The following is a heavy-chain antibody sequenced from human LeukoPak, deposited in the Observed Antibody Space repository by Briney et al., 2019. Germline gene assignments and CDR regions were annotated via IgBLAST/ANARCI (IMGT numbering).Heavy chain of an antibody. CDR1: GYTFTNYD. J-gene: IGHJ4*02. Sequence: GASVKVSCKTSGYTFTNYDINWVRQATGQGLEWMGWINPKSGRTGYAQKFQGRVTITRNTSISTAYMELSSLRSEDTAVYYCARETSSRYFDYWGQGTLLTVSS. CDR2: INPKSGRT. CDR3: ARETSSRYFDY. V-gene: IGHV1-8*03.